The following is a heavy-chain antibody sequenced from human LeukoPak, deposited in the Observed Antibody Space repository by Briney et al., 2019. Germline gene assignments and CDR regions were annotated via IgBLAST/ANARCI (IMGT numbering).Heavy chain of an antibody. CDR1: GFTFSSYG. CDR3: ARDNSSGYYSLHDY. CDR2: IWYDGSNK. D-gene: IGHD3-22*01. V-gene: IGHV3-33*01. Sequence: PGRSLRLSCAASGFTFSSYGMHWVRQAPGKGLEWVAVIWYDGSNKYYADSVKGRFTISRDNSKNTLYLQMNSLRAEDTAVYYCARDNSSGYYSLHDYWGQGTLVTASS. J-gene: IGHJ4*02.